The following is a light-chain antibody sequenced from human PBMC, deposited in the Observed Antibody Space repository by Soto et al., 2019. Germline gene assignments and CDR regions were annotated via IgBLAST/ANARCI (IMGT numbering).Light chain of an antibody. CDR1: QSVSSK. Sequence: EIVMTQSPATLSVSPGERAKLSCRASQSVSSKLAWYQQKPGQAPSLLICGASTSATGNPVRFSGSGSGTEFTLTISNLQSEDFAIYYCQQYNNWPRTFGPGTKVDIK. J-gene: IGKJ3*01. CDR3: QQYNNWPRT. CDR2: GAS. V-gene: IGKV3-15*01.